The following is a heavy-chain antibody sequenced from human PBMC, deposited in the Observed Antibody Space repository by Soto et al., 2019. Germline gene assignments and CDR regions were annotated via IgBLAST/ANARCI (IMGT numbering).Heavy chain of an antibody. CDR3: ARGRTGTTSYFDY. Sequence: ASVKVSCKASGYTFTGYYLHWVRQAPGQGLEWMGWINPNSGGTNYAQKFQGRVTMTRDTSISTAYMELSRLRSDDTAVYYCARGRTGTTSYFDYWGQGNLVTVSS. V-gene: IGHV1-2*02. J-gene: IGHJ4*02. CDR2: INPNSGGT. CDR1: GYTFTGYY. D-gene: IGHD1-1*01.